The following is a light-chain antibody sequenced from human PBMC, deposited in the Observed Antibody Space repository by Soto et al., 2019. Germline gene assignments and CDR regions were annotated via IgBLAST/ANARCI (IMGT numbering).Light chain of an antibody. J-gene: IGKJ1*01. CDR1: QSVLYSSNNKNY. CDR2: WAS. CDR3: QQYYSTPLT. V-gene: IGKV4-1*01. Sequence: DIVMTQSPDSLAVSLGESATINCKSSQSVLYSSNNKNYLGWYQQKPGHPTKLLLYWASTRESGVPDRFSGSGSGTDLTLTISSLQAEDVAVYYCQQYYSTPLTFGQGTKVEIK.